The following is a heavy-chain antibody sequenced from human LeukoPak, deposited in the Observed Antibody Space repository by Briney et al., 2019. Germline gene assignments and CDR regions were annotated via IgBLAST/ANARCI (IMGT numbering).Heavy chain of an antibody. CDR2: ISWNSGSI. Sequence: PGGSLRLSCAASGFTFDDYAMHWVRQAPGKGLEWASGISWNSGSIGYADSVKGRFTISRDNAKNSLYLQMNSLRAEDTALYYCAKDHVTMVRGVDYWGQGTLVTVSS. CDR3: AKDHVTMVRGVDY. CDR1: GFTFDDYA. V-gene: IGHV3-9*01. J-gene: IGHJ4*02. D-gene: IGHD3-10*01.